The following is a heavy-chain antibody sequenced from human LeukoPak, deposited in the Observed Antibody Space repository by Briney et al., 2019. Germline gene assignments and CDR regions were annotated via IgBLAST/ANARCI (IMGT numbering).Heavy chain of an antibody. V-gene: IGHV4-4*07. CDR1: GGSISSYY. CDR3: ARGGGYGEVYYYYYMDV. Sequence: SETLSLTCTVSGGSISSYYWSWIRQPAGKGLEWIGRIYTSGSTNYNPSLKSRVTMSVDTSKNQFSLKLSSVTAADTAVYYCARGGGYGEVYYYYYMDVWGKGTTVTVSS. CDR2: IYTSGST. D-gene: IGHD5-12*01. J-gene: IGHJ6*03.